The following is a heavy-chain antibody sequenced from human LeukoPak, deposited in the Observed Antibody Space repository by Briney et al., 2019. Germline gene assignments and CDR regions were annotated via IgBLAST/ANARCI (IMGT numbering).Heavy chain of an antibody. CDR3: ARSYSFGANWFDP. CDR2: IYSGGST. D-gene: IGHD5-18*01. CDR1: GFTVSSNH. V-gene: IGHV3-66*01. J-gene: IGHJ5*02. Sequence: PGGSLRLSCAASGFTVSSNHMSWARQAPGKGLEWVSVIYSGGSTSYADSVEGRFTISRDISKNTPYLQMNSLRAEDTAVYYCARSYSFGANWFDPWGQGTLVTVSS.